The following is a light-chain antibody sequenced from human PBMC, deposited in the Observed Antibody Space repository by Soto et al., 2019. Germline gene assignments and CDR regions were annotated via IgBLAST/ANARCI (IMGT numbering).Light chain of an antibody. CDR1: RRDVGGYNY. CDR2: DVS. CDR3: SSYTSSSTLI. V-gene: IGLV2-14*01. Sequence: QSALTQPAAVSGSPGQSITISCTGTRRDVGGYNYVSWYQQHPGKAPKLMFYDVSNRPSGVSNRFSGSKSGNTASLTISGLQAEDEADYYCSSYTSSSTLIFGGGTKLTVL. J-gene: IGLJ2*01.